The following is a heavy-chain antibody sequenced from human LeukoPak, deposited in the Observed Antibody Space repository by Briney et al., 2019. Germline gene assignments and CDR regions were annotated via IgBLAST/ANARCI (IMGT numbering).Heavy chain of an antibody. CDR1: GFTFSSYG. CDR2: IRHDGSIK. Sequence: GGSLRLSCATSGFTFSSYGMHWVRQAPGKGPEWVAFIRHDGSIKYYTDSVKGRFTISRDNSKSTLYLQMNSLRAEDTAVNYSAKDQPGYMRAWYSDYWGQGTLVTVSS. J-gene: IGHJ4*02. V-gene: IGHV3-30*02. CDR3: AKDQPGYMRAWYSDY. D-gene: IGHD6-13*01.